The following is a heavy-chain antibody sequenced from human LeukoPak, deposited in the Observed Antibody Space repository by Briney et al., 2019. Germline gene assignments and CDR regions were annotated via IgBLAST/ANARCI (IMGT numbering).Heavy chain of an antibody. D-gene: IGHD1-14*01. Sequence: GGSLRLSCAASGFTFSSYAMHWVRQAPGKGLEWVAVISYDGSNKYYADSVKGRFTISRDNSKNTLYLQMNSLRAEDTAVYYWARGITRLDYYFDYWGQRTLVTVSS. CDR1: GFTFSSYA. CDR3: ARGITRLDYYFDY. J-gene: IGHJ4*02. V-gene: IGHV3-30*01. CDR2: ISYDGSNK.